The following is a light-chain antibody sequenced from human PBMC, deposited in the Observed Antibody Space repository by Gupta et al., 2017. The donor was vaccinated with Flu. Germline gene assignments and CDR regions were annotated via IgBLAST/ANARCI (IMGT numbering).Light chain of an antibody. CDR3: AAWDDRLNSRV. CDR1: RSNIGSNT. J-gene: IGLJ3*02. Sequence: QSVLTQPPSASGTPGQRVTVSCSGSRSNIGSNTADWYQQLPGTAPKLLIYTNDQRPSGVPDRFSGSKSGTSASLAVNGLQSEDEADYYCAAWDDRLNSRVFGGGTKLTVL. CDR2: TND. V-gene: IGLV1-44*01.